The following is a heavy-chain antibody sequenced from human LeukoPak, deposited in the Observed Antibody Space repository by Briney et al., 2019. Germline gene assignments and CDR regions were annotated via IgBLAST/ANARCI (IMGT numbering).Heavy chain of an antibody. D-gene: IGHD3-22*01. J-gene: IGHJ3*02. CDR3: ARRNYDSSGYALGAFDI. CDR2: ISSSGSTI. CDR1: GFTFSDYY. Sequence: PGGSLRLSCAASGFTFSDYYMSWIRQAPGKGLEWVSYISSSGSTIYYADSVKGRFTISRDNAKNSLYLQMNSLRAEDTAVYYCARRNYDSSGYALGAFDIWGQGTMVTVSS. V-gene: IGHV3-11*01.